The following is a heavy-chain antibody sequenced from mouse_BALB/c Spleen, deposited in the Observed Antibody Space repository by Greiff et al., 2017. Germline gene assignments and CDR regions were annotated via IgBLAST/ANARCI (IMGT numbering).Heavy chain of an antibody. D-gene: IGHD2-14*01. CDR2: ISYSGST. J-gene: IGHJ4*01. Sequence: VQLQQSGPGLVKPSQSLSLTCTVTGYSITSDYAWNWIRQFPGNKLEWMGYISYSGSTSYNPSLKSRISITRDTSKNQFFLQLNSVTTEDTATYYCARGYEYAMDYWGQGTSVTVSS. CDR1: GYSITSDYA. V-gene: IGHV3-2*02. CDR3: ARGYEYAMDY.